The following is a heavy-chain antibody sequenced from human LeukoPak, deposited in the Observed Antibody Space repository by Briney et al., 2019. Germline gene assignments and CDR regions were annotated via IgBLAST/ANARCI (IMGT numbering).Heavy chain of an antibody. CDR2: ISGSGGST. J-gene: IGHJ4*02. CDR1: GFTFSSYA. D-gene: IGHD5-18*01. Sequence: PGGSLRLSCAASGFTFSSYAMSWVRQAPGKGLEWVSAISGSGGSTYYADSVKGRFTISRDNSKNTLYLQMNSLRAENTAVYYCARALSGYSYVLDYWGQGMLVTVSS. CDR3: ARALSGYSYVLDY. V-gene: IGHV3-23*01.